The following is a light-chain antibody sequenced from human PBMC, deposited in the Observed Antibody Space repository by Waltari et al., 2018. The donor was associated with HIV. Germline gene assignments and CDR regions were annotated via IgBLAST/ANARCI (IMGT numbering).Light chain of an antibody. J-gene: IGLJ3*02. CDR2: SND. CDR3: QSYDSGLSATV. CDR1: RSNIPAGYD. V-gene: IGLV1-40*01. Sequence: QSVLTQPPSVSGAPGQRVAISCTGSRSNIPAGYDVPWYQVLPGTVPKLLIFSNDTRPSGVPDRFSASKSPTSASLAITGLQPEDEADYYCQSYDSGLSATVFGGGTRLTVL.